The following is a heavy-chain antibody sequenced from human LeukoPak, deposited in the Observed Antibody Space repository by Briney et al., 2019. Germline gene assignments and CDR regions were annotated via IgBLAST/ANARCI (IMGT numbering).Heavy chain of an antibody. CDR3: ARVYYDSSGYVLYGMDV. V-gene: IGHV1-69*04. D-gene: IGHD3-22*01. CDR2: IIPILGIA. J-gene: IGHJ6*02. Sequence: GASVKVSCKASGGTFSSYAISWVRQAPGQGIEWMGRIIPILGIANYAQKFQGRVTITADKSTSTAYMELSSLRSEDTAVYYCARVYYDSSGYVLYGMDVWGQGTTVTVSS. CDR1: GGTFSSYA.